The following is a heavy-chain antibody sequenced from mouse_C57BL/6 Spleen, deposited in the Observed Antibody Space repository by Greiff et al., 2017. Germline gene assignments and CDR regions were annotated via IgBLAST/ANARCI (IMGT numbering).Heavy chain of an antibody. V-gene: IGHV1-81*01. CDR3: ANIYYYGSSYFFDY. CDR1: GYTFTSYG. D-gene: IGHD1-1*01. Sequence: QVQLQQSGAELARPGASVKRSGKASGYTFTSYGLSWGNRRTGQGLGGFGEFFPRSGNTYYNEQFKGKATLTADKSSSTAYMELRSLTSEDSAVYFCANIYYYGSSYFFDYWGQGTTLTVSS. J-gene: IGHJ2*01. CDR2: FFPRSGNT.